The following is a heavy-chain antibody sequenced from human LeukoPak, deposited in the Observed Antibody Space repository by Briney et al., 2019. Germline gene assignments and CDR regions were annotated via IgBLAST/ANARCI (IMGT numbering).Heavy chain of an antibody. CDR3: ARIRRDSSGFDAFDI. Sequence: GESLKISCKGSGYSFTSYWIGWVRQMPGKGLEWMGIIYPGDSDTRYSPSFQGQVTISADKSISTAYLQWSSLKASDTAMYYCARIRRDSSGFDAFDIWGQGTMVTVSS. CDR2: IYPGDSDT. J-gene: IGHJ3*02. CDR1: GYSFTSYW. D-gene: IGHD3-22*01. V-gene: IGHV5-51*01.